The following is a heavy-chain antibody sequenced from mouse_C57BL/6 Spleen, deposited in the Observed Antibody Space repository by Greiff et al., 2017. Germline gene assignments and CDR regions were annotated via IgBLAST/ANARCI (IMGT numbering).Heavy chain of an antibody. V-gene: IGHV1-53*01. Sequence: QVQLQQPGTELVKPGASVKLSCKASGYTFTSYWMHWVKQRPGQGLEWIGNINPGNGGTNYNEKFKRKATLTVDKSSSTAYMQLSSLTSEDSAVYYCTRSRILRPENAMDYWGQGTSVTVSS. J-gene: IGHJ4*01. CDR1: GYTFTSYW. CDR3: TRSRILRPENAMDY. CDR2: INPGNGGT. D-gene: IGHD1-2*01.